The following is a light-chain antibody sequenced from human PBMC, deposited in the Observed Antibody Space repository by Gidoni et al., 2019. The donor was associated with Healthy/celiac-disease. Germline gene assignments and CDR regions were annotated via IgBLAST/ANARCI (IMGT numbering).Light chain of an antibody. J-gene: IGLJ1*01. Sequence: QPVLTQPPSASASLGASVPPTCTLSSGSNNYKVDWYQQRPGKGPRFVMRVGTGGIVGSKGDGIPDRFSVLGSGLNRYLIIKNIQEEDESDYHCGAYHGSGSNFVYVFGTGTKVTVL. CDR1: SGSNNYK. CDR2: VGTGGIVG. CDR3: GAYHGSGSNFVYV. V-gene: IGLV9-49*01.